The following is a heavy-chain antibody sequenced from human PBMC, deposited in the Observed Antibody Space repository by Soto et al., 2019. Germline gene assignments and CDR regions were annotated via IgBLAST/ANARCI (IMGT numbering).Heavy chain of an antibody. CDR1: GYSIGSGYY. Sequence: SETLSLTCAVSGYSIGSGYYWGWIRQPPGKGLEWIGSIYRSGSTYYNPSLKSRVTISVDTSKNQFSLKLSSVTAADTAVYYCARESGSGSYRILDYYYYYGMDVWGQGTTVTVSS. V-gene: IGHV4-38-2*02. D-gene: IGHD3-10*01. CDR2: IYRSGST. CDR3: ARESGSGSYRILDYYYYYGMDV. J-gene: IGHJ6*02.